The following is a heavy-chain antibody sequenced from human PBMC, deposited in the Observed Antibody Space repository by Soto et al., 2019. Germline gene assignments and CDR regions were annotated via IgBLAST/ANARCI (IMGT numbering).Heavy chain of an antibody. CDR3: AKQQYQLLVSGYFDY. J-gene: IGHJ4*02. CDR2: ISASGGSR. V-gene: IGHV3-23*01. Sequence: GGSLSLSCAVSGFTFNSYGLSWVRQAPGKGLEWVSAISASGGSRYYADSVKGRFTISRDNSKNTLYLQMNSLRAEDTAVYYCAKQQYQLLVSGYFDYWGQGTLVTVSS. CDR1: GFTFNSYG. D-gene: IGHD2-2*01.